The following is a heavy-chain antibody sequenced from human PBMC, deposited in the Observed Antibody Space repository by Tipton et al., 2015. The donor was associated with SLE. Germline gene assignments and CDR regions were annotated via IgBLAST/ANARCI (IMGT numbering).Heavy chain of an antibody. CDR2: IWYDGSNK. Sequence: RSLRLSCAASGFTFSSYAMHWVRQAPGKGLEWVAVIWYDGSNKYYADSVKGRFTISRDNSKNTLYLQMNSLRAEDTAVYYCARSIAAAGYFDYWGQGTLVTVSS. V-gene: IGHV3-33*08. CDR1: GFTFSSYA. D-gene: IGHD6-13*01. J-gene: IGHJ4*02. CDR3: ARSIAAAGYFDY.